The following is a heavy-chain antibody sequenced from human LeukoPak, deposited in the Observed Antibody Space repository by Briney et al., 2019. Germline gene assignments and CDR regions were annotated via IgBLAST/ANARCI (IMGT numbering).Heavy chain of an antibody. CDR3: ARAPGTTFDY. Sequence: SETLSLTCTVSGGSISSSSYYWGWIRQPPGKGLEWIGSIYYSWSTYYNPSLKSRVTISVDTSKNQFSLKLTSVTAADTAVYYCARAPGTTFDYWGHGNMVTVSS. V-gene: IGHV4-39*01. CDR1: GGSISSSSYY. J-gene: IGHJ4*01. CDR2: IYYSWST. D-gene: IGHD4-17*01.